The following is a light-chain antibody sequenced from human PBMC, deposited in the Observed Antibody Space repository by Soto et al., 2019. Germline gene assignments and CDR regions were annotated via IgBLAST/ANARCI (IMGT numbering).Light chain of an antibody. CDR1: ESANSN. CDR3: QQYQKWPLT. CDR2: GAS. V-gene: IGKV3-15*01. J-gene: IGKJ4*01. Sequence: EIVMTQSPATVSVSPGERATLSCRASESANSNLAWYQQKPGQAPRLLIYGASTRATGIPARFSGSGSGTEFTLTISSLQSEDVAVYYCQQYQKWPLTFGGGTKVEIK.